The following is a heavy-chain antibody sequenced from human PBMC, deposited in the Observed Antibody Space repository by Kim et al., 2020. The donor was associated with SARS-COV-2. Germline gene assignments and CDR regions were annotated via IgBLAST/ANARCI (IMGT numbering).Heavy chain of an antibody. V-gene: IGHV1-69*02. CDR2: IIPILGIA. CDR1: GGTFSSYT. D-gene: IGHD6-13*01. J-gene: IGHJ5*02. Sequence: SVKVSCKASGGTFSSYTISWVRQAPGQGLEWMGRIIPILGIANYAQKFQGRVTITADKSTSTAYMELSSLRSEDTAVYYCARTVHPGIAAAGTGWFDPWGQGTLVTVSS. CDR3: ARTVHPGIAAAGTGWFDP.